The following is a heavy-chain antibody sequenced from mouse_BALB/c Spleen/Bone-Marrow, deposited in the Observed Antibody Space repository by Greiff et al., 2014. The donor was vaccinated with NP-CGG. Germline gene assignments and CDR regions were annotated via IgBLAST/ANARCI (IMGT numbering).Heavy chain of an antibody. D-gene: IGHD1-1*02. CDR2: IYPGISDT. V-gene: IGHV1-5*01. J-gene: IGHJ4*01. CDR1: GYTFTSYW. CDR3: TRSGNAMDY. Sequence: VQLKESGTVLARPGASVKMSCKASGYTFTSYWMHWVKQRPGQGLEWIGAIYPGISDTSYNQKFKGKAKLTAVTSTTTAYMDLSSLTNEDSAVYYCTRSGNAMDYWGQGTSVTVPS.